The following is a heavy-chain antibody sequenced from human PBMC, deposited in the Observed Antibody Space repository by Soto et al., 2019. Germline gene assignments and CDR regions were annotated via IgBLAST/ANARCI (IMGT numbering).Heavy chain of an antibody. V-gene: IGHV3-7*05. J-gene: IGHJ4*02. CDR1: EFTFSSYW. D-gene: IGHD1-26*01. CDR2: IDGEGGEK. CDR3: ARGLYNGSPHLFY. Sequence: GGSLRLCCETSEFTFSSYWMTWVRRTPGKGLEWVANIDGEGGEKNYADSVKGRFTISRDNAKKSLYLQMNSLRAEDTAVYYCARGLYNGSPHLFYWGQGTLVTVSS.